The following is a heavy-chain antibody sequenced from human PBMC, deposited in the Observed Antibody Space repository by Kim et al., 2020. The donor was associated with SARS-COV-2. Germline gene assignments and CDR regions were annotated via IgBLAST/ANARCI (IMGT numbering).Heavy chain of an antibody. D-gene: IGHD3-22*01. V-gene: IGHV4-61*02. CDR3: ASERGMAYYYDSSGYPLFDS. Sequence: SETLSLTCTVSGGSISSGSYYWSWIRQPAGKGLEWIGRIYTSGSTNYNPSLKSRVTISVDTSKNQFSLKLSSVTAADTAVYYCASERGMAYYYDSSGYPLFDSWGPGTLLTVSS. CDR2: IYTSGST. J-gene: IGHJ4*02. CDR1: GGSISSGSYY.